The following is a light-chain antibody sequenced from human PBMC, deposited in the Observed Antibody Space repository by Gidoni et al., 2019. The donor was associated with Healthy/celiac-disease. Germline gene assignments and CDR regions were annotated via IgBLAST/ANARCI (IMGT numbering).Light chain of an antibody. J-gene: IGKJ3*01. Sequence: ESVLTQSPATLSLSPGERATLSCRASQSVSSYLAWYQKKPGQAPRLLIYDASNRATGIPARFSGSGSGTAFTLTISSLEPEDFAVYYCQQRSNWPPTFGPGTKVDIK. CDR3: QQRSNWPPT. CDR2: DAS. CDR1: QSVSSY. V-gene: IGKV3-11*01.